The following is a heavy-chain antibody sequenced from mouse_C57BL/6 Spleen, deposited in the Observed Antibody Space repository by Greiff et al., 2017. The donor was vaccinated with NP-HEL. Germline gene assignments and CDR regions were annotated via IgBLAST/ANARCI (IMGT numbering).Heavy chain of an antibody. Sequence: EVMLVESGGGLVQPGGSLKLSCAASGFTFSDYYMYWVRQTPEKRLEWVAYISNGGGSTYYPDTVKGRFTISRDNAKNTLYLQMSRLKSEDTAMYYCARHDTSVVEGSYAMDYWGQGTSVTVSS. J-gene: IGHJ4*01. D-gene: IGHD1-1*01. CDR3: ARHDTSVVEGSYAMDY. V-gene: IGHV5-12*01. CDR1: GFTFSDYY. CDR2: ISNGGGST.